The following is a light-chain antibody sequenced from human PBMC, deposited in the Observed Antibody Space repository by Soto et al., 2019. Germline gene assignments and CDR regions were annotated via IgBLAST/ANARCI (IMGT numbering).Light chain of an antibody. J-gene: IGLJ2*01. CDR1: SSNIGSNT. CDR3: AAWDDSPNGRVV. CDR2: SNN. V-gene: IGLV1-44*01. Sequence: QPVLTQPPSASGTPGQRVTISCSGSSSNIGSNTVNWYQQLPGTAPKLLIYSNNQRPSGVPDRFSGSKSGTSASLAISGLQSEDEADYYCAAWDDSPNGRVVFGGGTKLTVL.